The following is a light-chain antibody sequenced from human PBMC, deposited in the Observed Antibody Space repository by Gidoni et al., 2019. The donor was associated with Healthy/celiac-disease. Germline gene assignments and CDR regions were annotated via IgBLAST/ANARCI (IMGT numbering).Light chain of an antibody. Sequence: PQSPATLSLSPRERATLSCRASQSVSSYLAWYQQKPGQAPRLLIYDASNRATGIPARFSGSGSGTDFTLTISSLEPEDFAVYYCQQRSNWPLTFGGGTKVEIK. V-gene: IGKV3-11*01. CDR1: QSVSSY. CDR2: DAS. J-gene: IGKJ4*01. CDR3: QQRSNWPLT.